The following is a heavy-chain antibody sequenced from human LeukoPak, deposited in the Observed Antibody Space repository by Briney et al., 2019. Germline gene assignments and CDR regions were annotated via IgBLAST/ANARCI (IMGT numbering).Heavy chain of an antibody. CDR2: ISGSGGST. V-gene: IGHV3-23*01. CDR3: AKDPLYGDYGGINDY. Sequence: PGGSLRLPCAASGFTFSSYAMSWVRQAPGKGLEWVSAISGSGGSTYYADSVKGRFTISRDNSKNTLYLQMNSLRAEDTAVYYCAKDPLYGDYGGINDYWGQGTLVTVSS. CDR1: GFTFSSYA. D-gene: IGHD4-17*01. J-gene: IGHJ4*02.